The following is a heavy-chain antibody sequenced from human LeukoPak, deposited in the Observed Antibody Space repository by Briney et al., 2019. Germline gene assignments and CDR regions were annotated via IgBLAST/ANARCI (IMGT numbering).Heavy chain of an antibody. Sequence: ASVKVSCKTSGYTFTEYYMHWVRQAPGQGLEWMGWIDPDSGGTNYAQKFQGRVTMTKDTSISTVYMGLSRLRFDDTAVYYCAREYYDTNRRKYAFDVCGQGTMVTVSS. D-gene: IGHD3-22*01. J-gene: IGHJ3*01. V-gene: IGHV1-2*02. CDR1: GYTFTEYY. CDR2: IDPDSGGT. CDR3: AREYYDTNRRKYAFDV.